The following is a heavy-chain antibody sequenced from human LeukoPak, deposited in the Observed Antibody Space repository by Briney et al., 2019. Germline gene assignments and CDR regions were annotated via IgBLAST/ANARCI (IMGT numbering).Heavy chain of an antibody. D-gene: IGHD6-13*01. Sequence: GGSLRLSCAASGFTFDDYAMHWVRQAPGKGLEWVSLISGDGSSTYYADSVKGRFTISRDNSKNSLYLQMNSLRTEDTALYYCAKIGYSSSWYPLDYGMDVWGQGTTVTVSS. J-gene: IGHJ6*02. CDR2: ISGDGSST. V-gene: IGHV3-43*02. CDR3: AKIGYSSSWYPLDYGMDV. CDR1: GFTFDDYA.